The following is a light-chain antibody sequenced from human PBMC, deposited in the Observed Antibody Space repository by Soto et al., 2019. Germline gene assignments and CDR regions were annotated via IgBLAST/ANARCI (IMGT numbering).Light chain of an antibody. V-gene: IGLV1-51*01. CDR3: ATWDDNVSVI. CDR1: SSNIGNNF. Sequence: QSVLTQPPSVSAAPGQKVTISCSGSSSNIGNNFVAWYQQVPGTAPKLLIYDNDVRHSDIPDRFSGFKSGTSATLAITGLQTGDEADYYCATWDDNVSVIFGGGTQLTVL. CDR2: DND. J-gene: IGLJ2*01.